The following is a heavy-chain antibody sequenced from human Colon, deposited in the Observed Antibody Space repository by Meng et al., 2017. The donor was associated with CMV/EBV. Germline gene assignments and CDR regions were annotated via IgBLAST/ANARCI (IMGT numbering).Heavy chain of an antibody. J-gene: IGHJ4*02. CDR3: CRPTAVASSATDY. CDR1: GGSIIDSYA. D-gene: IGHD6-19*01. V-gene: IGHV3-73*01. CDR2: IRTKAHNYAT. Sequence: GGSLRLSCTVSGGSIIDSYAYWAWIRQSPGKGLEWIGRIRTKAHNYATTYAASVEGRFTISRDDSKNMVYLEMHSLKTEDTALYYCCRPTAVASSATDYWGQGTLVTVSS.